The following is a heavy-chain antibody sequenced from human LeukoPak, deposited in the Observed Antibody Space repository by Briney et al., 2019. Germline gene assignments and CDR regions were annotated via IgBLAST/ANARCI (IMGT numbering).Heavy chain of an antibody. CDR3: ARLVVTASYYYYYYGMDV. CDR2: IRGDGGVI. J-gene: IGHJ6*02. Sequence: PGGSLRLSCAASGFTFSTSYMAWVRQAPGKGLEWLANIRGDGGVIHYGDSVKGRFTISRDKAKNSLYLQMNSLRAEDTAVYYCARLVVTASYYYYYYGMDVWGQGTTVTVSS. D-gene: IGHD2-21*02. CDR1: GFTFSTSY. V-gene: IGHV3-7*01.